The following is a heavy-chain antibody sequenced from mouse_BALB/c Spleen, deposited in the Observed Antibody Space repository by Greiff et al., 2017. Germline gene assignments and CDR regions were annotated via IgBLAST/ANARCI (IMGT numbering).Heavy chain of an antibody. CDR3: AREGDRYEVWFAY. CDR1: GYSFTGYY. J-gene: IGHJ3*01. D-gene: IGHD2-14*01. V-gene: IGHV1-31*01. Sequence: VQLQQSGPELVKPGASVKISCKASGYSFTGYYMHWVKQSHVKSLEWIGRINPYNGATSYNQNFKGKASLTVDKSSSPAYMELHSLTSEDSAVYYCAREGDRYEVWFAYWGQGTLVTVSA. CDR2: INPYNGAT.